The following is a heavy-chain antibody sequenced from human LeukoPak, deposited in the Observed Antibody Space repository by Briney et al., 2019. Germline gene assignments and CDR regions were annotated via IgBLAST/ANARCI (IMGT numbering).Heavy chain of an antibody. CDR1: GFTFSNYK. Sequence: GDSLRLSCAASGFTFSNYKMNWVRQAPGRGLEWVSSISSTSTYIYYTDSVKGRFTISRDNAKNSLYMQMNSLRAEDTAFDYCAIDPGTVDTPMVPVWDYWGQGTVVTVSS. CDR2: ISSTSTYI. J-gene: IGHJ4*02. D-gene: IGHD5-18*01. V-gene: IGHV3-21*03. CDR3: AIDPGTVDTPMVPVWDY.